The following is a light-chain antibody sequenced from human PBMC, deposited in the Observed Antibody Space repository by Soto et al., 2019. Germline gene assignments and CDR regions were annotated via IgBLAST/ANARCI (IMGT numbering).Light chain of an antibody. CDR1: QSVSSY. V-gene: IGKV3-11*01. J-gene: IGKJ3*01. Sequence: EIVLTQSPATLSLSPGERATLSCRASQSVSSYLAWYQQKPGQAPRLLIYHASNRATGIPARFSGSGSGTDFTLTISSLEPEDFAVYYCQQRSNWPSIFTFGPGTKVDIK. CDR3: QQRSNWPSIFT. CDR2: HAS.